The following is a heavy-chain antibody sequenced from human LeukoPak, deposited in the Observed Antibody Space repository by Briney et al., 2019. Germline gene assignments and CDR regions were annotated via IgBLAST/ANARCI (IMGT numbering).Heavy chain of an antibody. V-gene: IGHV4-39*07. J-gene: IGHJ4*02. CDR1: GGSISSSSYY. CDR3: ARLAEIHQQYYFDY. CDR2: IYYSGST. Sequence: PSETLSLTCTVPGGSISSSSYYWGWIRQPPGKGLEWIGGIYYSGSTYYNPSLKSRVTISVDTSKNQFSLKLSSVTAADTAVYYCARLAEIHQQYYFDYWGQGTLVTVSS. D-gene: IGHD2-2*01.